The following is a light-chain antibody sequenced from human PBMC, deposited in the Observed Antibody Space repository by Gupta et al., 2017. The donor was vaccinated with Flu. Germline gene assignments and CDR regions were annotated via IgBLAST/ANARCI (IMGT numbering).Light chain of an antibody. J-gene: IGLJ2*01. V-gene: IGLV3-27*01. Sequence: GEILSKKYVRWFQQRPGQAPILVIYKDTERPSGIPDRFSGSSSGTTVTLTITGAQAEDEADYYCYSAADNSLFFGGGTKLTVL. CDR1: ILSKKY. CDR2: KDT. CDR3: YSAADNSLF.